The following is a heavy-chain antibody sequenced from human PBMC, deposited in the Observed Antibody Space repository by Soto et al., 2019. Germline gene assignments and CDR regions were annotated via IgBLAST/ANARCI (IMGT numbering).Heavy chain of an antibody. J-gene: IGHJ4*02. CDR3: ARLGIAVAGNDY. V-gene: IGHV4-39*01. CDR1: GGSISSSSYY. CDR2: IYYSGST. D-gene: IGHD6-19*01. Sequence: SETLSLTFTVSGGSISSSSYYWGWIRQPPGKGLEWIGSIYYSGSTYYNPSLKSRVTISVDTSKNQFSLKLSSVTAADTAVYYCARLGIAVAGNDYWGQGTLVTVSS.